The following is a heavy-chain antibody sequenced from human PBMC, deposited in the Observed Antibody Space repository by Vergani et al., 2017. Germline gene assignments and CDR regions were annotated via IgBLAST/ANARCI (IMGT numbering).Heavy chain of an antibody. J-gene: IGHJ6*02. CDR1: GGSISSYY. CDR3: ARDVGVAGTLPAYYYYYGMDV. Sequence: QVQLQESGPGLVKPSETLSLTCTVSGGSISSYYWSWIRQPPGKGLEWIGYIYYSGSTNYNPSLKSRVTISVDTFKNQFSLKLSSVTAADPSVYYCARDVGVAGTLPAYYYYYGMDVWGQGTTVTVSS. CDR2: IYYSGST. V-gene: IGHV4-59*01. D-gene: IGHD6-19*01.